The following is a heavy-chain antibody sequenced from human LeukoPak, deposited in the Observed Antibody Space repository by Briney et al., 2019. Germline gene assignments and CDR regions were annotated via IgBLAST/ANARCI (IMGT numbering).Heavy chain of an antibody. CDR1: GYPFTGYY. J-gene: IGHJ4*02. Sequence: ASVKVSCKASGYPFTGYYMHWVRQAPGQGLEWMGWINPNTGDTNYAQKFRGRVTITADESTSTAYMELSSLRSEDTAVYYCARAHGYSSSWSSPRFDYWGQGTLVTVSS. CDR2: INPNTGDT. CDR3: ARAHGYSSSWSSPRFDY. D-gene: IGHD6-13*01. V-gene: IGHV1-2*02.